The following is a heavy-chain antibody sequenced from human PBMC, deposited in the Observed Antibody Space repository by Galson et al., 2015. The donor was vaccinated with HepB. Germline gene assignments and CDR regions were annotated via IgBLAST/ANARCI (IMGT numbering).Heavy chain of an antibody. CDR2: MNPNSGNT. CDR1: GYTFISYE. V-gene: IGHV1-8*01. D-gene: IGHD3-10*01. Sequence: SVKVSCKASGYTFISYEIIWVRQATGQGLEWMGWMNPNSGNTGYAQKFQGRVTMTRNTSTSTAYIELSSLRSEDTALYYCAREGARGSADLWGQGTLVTVSS. CDR3: AREGARGSADL. J-gene: IGHJ5*02.